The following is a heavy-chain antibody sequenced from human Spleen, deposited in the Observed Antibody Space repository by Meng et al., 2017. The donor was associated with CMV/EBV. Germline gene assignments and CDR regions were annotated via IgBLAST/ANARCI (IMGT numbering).Heavy chain of an antibody. V-gene: IGHV1-8*01. CDR2: MNPNSGNT. D-gene: IGHD3-22*01. J-gene: IGHJ6*02. Sequence: ASVKVSCKASGYTFTSYDINWVRQATGQGLEWMGWMNPNSGNTGYAQKFQGRVTMTRNTSISTAYMELSSLRSEDTAMYYCARRAGYDSSGYYYYYYYGMDVWGQGTTVTVSS. CDR3: ARRAGYDSSGYYYYYYYGMDV. CDR1: GYTFTSYD.